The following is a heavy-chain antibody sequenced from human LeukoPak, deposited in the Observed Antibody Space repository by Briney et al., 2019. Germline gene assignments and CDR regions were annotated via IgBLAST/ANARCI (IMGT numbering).Heavy chain of an antibody. CDR1: GFTFSSYA. CDR3: AKYDYGGNPNEYYFDY. D-gene: IGHD4-23*01. Sequence: PGGSLRLSCAASGFTFSSYAMSWVRQAPGKGLEWVSTIGDNGDSTYYADSVKGRFTISRDNSKNTLDLQMNSLRAQDTAVYYCAKYDYGGNPNEYYFDYWGQGTLATVSS. CDR2: IGDNGDST. V-gene: IGHV3-23*01. J-gene: IGHJ4*02.